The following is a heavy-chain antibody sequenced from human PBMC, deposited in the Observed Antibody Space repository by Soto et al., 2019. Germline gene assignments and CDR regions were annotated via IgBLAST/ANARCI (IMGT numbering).Heavy chain of an antibody. CDR2: IRFDGSEK. CDR3: ARDREGYCRSTSCYDGMDV. J-gene: IGHJ6*02. D-gene: IGHD2-2*01. Sequence: VGSLRLSCAASGFTFRNYGMHWVRQAPGKGLEWVAVIRFDGSEKYSADSVKGRFTISRDNSKNTMYLQMNSLRAEDTAVYYCARDREGYCRSTSCYDGMDVWGQGTTVTVSS. V-gene: IGHV3-33*01. CDR1: GFTFRNYG.